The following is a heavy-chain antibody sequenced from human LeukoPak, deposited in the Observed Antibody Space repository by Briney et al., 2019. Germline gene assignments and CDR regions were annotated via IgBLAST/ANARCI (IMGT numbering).Heavy chain of an antibody. J-gene: IGHJ4*02. CDR2: ISGSGGST. D-gene: IGHD3-22*01. CDR3: ANNYYDSSGYGFDY. Sequence: GGSLRLSCAASGFTFSSYAMSWVRQAPGKGLEWVSAISGSGGSTYYADSVKGRFTISRDNYKNTLYLQMNSLRAEDTAVYYCANNYYDSSGYGFDYWGQGTLVTVSS. CDR1: GFTFSSYA. V-gene: IGHV3-23*01.